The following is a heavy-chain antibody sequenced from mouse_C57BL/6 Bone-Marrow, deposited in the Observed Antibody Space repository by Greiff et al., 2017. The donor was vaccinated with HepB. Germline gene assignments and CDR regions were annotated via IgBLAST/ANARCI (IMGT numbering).Heavy chain of an antibody. V-gene: IGHV1-50*01. CDR3: AREDTLDY. CDR1: GYTFTSYW. D-gene: IGHD5-1-1*01. Sequence: QAQLQQPGAELVKPGASVKLSCKASGYTFTSYWMQWVKQRPGQGLEWIGEIDPSDSYTNYNQKFKGKATLTVDTSSSTAYMQLSSLTSEDSAVYYCAREDTLDYWGQGTTLTVSS. CDR2: IDPSDSYT. J-gene: IGHJ2*01.